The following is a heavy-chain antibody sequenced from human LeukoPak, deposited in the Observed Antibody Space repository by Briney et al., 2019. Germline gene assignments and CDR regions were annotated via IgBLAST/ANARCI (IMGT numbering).Heavy chain of an antibody. D-gene: IGHD3-3*01. CDR2: INAGNGNT. CDR3: ARSDDFWSGYYTEAGWFDP. V-gene: IGHV1-3*01. Sequence: ASVKVSCKASGYTFTSYAMNWVRQAPGQRLEWMGWINAGNGNTKYSQKFQGRVTITRDTSASTAYVELSSLRSEDTAVYYCARSDDFWSGYYTEAGWFDPWGQETLVTVSA. CDR1: GYTFTSYA. J-gene: IGHJ5*02.